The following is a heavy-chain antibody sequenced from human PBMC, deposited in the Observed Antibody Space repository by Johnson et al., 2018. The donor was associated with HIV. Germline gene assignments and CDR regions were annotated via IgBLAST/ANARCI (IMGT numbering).Heavy chain of an antibody. Sequence: QVQLVESGGGVVQPGRSLRLSCAASGFIFSSYGMHWVRQAPGKGLEWVAVISYDETNDYYADSVKGRFTISRENAKNSLYLQMNSLRVGDTAVYYCARDRSKGGAFDIWGQGTMVTVSS. CDR2: ISYDETND. CDR3: ARDRSKGGAFDI. V-gene: IGHV3-30*03. CDR1: GFIFSSYG. J-gene: IGHJ3*02. D-gene: IGHD2/OR15-2a*01.